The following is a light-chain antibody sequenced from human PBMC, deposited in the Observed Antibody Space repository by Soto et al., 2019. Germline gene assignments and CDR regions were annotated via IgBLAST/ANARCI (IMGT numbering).Light chain of an antibody. CDR2: GTS. Sequence: EIVMTQSPATLSVSPGERATLSCRASQSVRDNLAWYQQQPGQPPRLLIYGTSIRATGIPARFSGGASGTEFTLTISSLHSEDLAVYYCQQYDSWPLTFGGGTKVEIK. V-gene: IGKV3-15*01. CDR1: QSVRDN. CDR3: QQYDSWPLT. J-gene: IGKJ4*01.